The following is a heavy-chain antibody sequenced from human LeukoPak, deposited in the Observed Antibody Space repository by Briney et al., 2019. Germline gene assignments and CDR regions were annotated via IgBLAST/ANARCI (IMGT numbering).Heavy chain of an antibody. D-gene: IGHD2-2*02. CDR3: ARDRVVVVPAAILRSTYYYYYGMDV. V-gene: IGHV3-23*01. CDR2: ISGSGGST. Sequence: GGSLRLSCAASGFTFSSYAMSWVRQAPGKGLEWVSAISGSGGSTYYADSVKGRFTISRDNAKNSLYLQMNSLRAEDTAVYYCARDRVVVVPAAILRSTYYYYYGMDVWGQGTTVTVSS. J-gene: IGHJ6*02. CDR1: GFTFSSYA.